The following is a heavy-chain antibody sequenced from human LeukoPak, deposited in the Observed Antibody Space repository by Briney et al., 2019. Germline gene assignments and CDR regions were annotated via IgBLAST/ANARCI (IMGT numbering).Heavy chain of an antibody. V-gene: IGHV4-38-2*01. Sequence: SETLSLTCAVSGYSISSSYYWGWIRQPPGKGLEWIGSIYYSGSTYYNPSLKSRVTISVDTSKNQFSLKLSSVTAADTAVYYCARHVDSYVLRGFEYCGQGTLVTVSS. J-gene: IGHJ4*02. D-gene: IGHD5-18*01. CDR2: IYYSGST. CDR1: GYSISSSYY. CDR3: ARHVDSYVLRGFEY.